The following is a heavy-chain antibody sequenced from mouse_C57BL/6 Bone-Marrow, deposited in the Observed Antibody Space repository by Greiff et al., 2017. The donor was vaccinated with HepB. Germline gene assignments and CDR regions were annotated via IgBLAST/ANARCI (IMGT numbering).Heavy chain of an antibody. J-gene: IGHJ2*01. CDR1: GYAFTNYL. V-gene: IGHV1-54*01. CDR2: INPGSGGT. CDR3: ARRVTTVVAGNYFDY. D-gene: IGHD1-1*01. Sequence: VQLQESGAELVRPGTSVKVSCKASGYAFTNYLIEWVKQRPGQGLEWIGVINPGSGGTNYNEKFKGKATLTADKSSSTAYMQLSSLTSEDSAVYFWARRVTTVVAGNYFDYWGQGTTLTVSS.